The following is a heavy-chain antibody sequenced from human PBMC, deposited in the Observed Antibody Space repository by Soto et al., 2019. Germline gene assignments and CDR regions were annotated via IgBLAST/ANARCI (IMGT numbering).Heavy chain of an antibody. J-gene: IGHJ1*01. D-gene: IGHD3-22*01. V-gene: IGHV3-30-3*01. CDR1: GFTFSSYA. CDR2: ISYDGSNK. Sequence: GGSLRLSCAASGFTFSSYAMHWVRQAPGKGLEWVAVISYDGSNKYYADSVKGRFTISRDNSKNTLYLQMNSLRAEDTAVYYCARADYYDSSRAPAEAEYFQHWGQGTLVTVSS. CDR3: ARADYYDSSRAPAEAEYFQH.